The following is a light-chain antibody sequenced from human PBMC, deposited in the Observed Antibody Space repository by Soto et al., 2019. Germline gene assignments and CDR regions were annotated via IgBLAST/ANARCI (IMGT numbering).Light chain of an antibody. CDR3: QQYNNWPRS. J-gene: IGKJ3*01. Sequence: EIVMTQSPATLSVSPGERATLSCRASQSVSSNLAWYQQKPGQAPRLLIYGASTRATGIPARFSGSGSGTECTLTISSLQSEDFAVYYCQQYNNWPRSFGPGTKVDIK. CDR2: GAS. V-gene: IGKV3-15*01. CDR1: QSVSSN.